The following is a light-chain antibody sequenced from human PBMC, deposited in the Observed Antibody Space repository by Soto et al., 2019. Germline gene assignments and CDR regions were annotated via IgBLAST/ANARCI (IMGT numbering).Light chain of an antibody. Sequence: DIVLTQSPDSLAVSLGERATINCKSSQSVLYSSNNKNYLAWYQQKPGQPPKLLIYWASTRESGVPDRFSGSGSGTDFTLTISSLQAEDVAVYYCQQYYSTPWRTFGQGTKLEIK. CDR2: WAS. J-gene: IGKJ2*01. V-gene: IGKV4-1*01. CDR1: QSVLYSSNNKNY. CDR3: QQYYSTPWRT.